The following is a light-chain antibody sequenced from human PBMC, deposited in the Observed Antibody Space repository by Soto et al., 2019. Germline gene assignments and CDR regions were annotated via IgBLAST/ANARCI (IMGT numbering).Light chain of an antibody. CDR2: QDN. CDR1: KLGDKY. V-gene: IGLV3-1*01. J-gene: IGLJ2*01. Sequence: SYELTQPPSVSVSPGQTASITCSGDKLGDKYACWYQQKPGQSPVLVIYQDNKRPSGIPERFSGSNSGNTATLTISGTQAMDEADYYCQAWDRSPVVFGGGTKLTVL. CDR3: QAWDRSPVV.